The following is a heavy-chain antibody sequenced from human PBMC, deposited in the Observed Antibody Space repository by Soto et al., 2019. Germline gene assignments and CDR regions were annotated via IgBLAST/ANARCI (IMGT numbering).Heavy chain of an antibody. CDR1: GGTFSSYA. Sequence: ASVKVSCKASGGTFSSYAISWVRQAPGQGLEWMGGIIPIFGTANYAQKFQGRVTITADESTSTAYMELSSLRSEDTAVYYCARGTRVPAAPERITGTTFPFDYWGQGTLVTVSS. V-gene: IGHV1-69*13. D-gene: IGHD1-7*01. J-gene: IGHJ4*02. CDR2: IIPIFGTA. CDR3: ARGTRVPAAPERITGTTFPFDY.